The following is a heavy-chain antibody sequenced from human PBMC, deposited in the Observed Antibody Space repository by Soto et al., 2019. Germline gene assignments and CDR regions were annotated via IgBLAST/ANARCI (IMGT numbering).Heavy chain of an antibody. CDR3: ASIQLGYDAFDI. J-gene: IGHJ3*02. V-gene: IGHV3-21*01. CDR1: GFTFSSYS. CDR2: ISSSSSYI. Sequence: EVQLVESGGGLVKPGGSLRLSCAASGFTFSSYSMNWVRQAPGKGLEWVSSISSSSSYIYYADSVKGRFTISRDNAKNSLYLQMNCLSAEDTAVYYCASIQLGYDAFDIWGQGTMVTVSS. D-gene: IGHD6-6*01.